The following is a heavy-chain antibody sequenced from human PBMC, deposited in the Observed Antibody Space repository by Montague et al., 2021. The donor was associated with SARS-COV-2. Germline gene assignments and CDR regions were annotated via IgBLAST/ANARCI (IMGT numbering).Heavy chain of an antibody. J-gene: IGHJ3*01. D-gene: IGHD1-26*01. Sequence: SETLSLTCTVSGDAVTDIRHYWGWIRQSSGKDLELIGTISSGGTTYYNPSLKRRVALSVDTSRNEFFLYLTFVKAADTALYYCARFVDSGTLYGPDVWGRGLLVTVSS. CDR1: GDAVTDIRHY. CDR3: ARFVDSGTLYGPDV. CDR2: ISSGGTT. V-gene: IGHV4-39*01.